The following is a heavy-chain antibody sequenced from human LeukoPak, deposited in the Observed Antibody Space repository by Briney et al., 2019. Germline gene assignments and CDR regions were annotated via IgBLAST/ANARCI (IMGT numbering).Heavy chain of an antibody. D-gene: IGHD1-26*01. Sequence: GGSLRLSCAASGFTFSSYWMSWVRQAPGKGLEWVANIKQDGSEKYYVDSVKGRFTISRDNAKNSLYLQMNSLRAEDTAVYYCARVVRYSGSYYYDYWGQGTLVTVSS. CDR1: GFTFSSYW. CDR2: IKQDGSEK. V-gene: IGHV3-7*04. CDR3: ARVVRYSGSYYYDY. J-gene: IGHJ4*02.